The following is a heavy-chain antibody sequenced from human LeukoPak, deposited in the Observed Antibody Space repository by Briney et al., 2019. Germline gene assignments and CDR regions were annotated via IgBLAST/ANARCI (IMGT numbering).Heavy chain of an antibody. V-gene: IGHV4-34*01. CDR1: GGSFSGYY. CDR2: INHSGST. CDR3: ARGTIIVVPAATYYDFWSGYSWFDP. Sequence: KPSETLSLTCAVYGGSFSGYYWSWIRQPPGKGLEWIGEINHSGSTNYNPSLKSRVTISVDTSKNQFSLKLSSVTAADTAVYNCARGTIIVVPAATYYDFWSGYSWFDPWGQGTLVTVSS. D-gene: IGHD3-3*01. J-gene: IGHJ5*02.